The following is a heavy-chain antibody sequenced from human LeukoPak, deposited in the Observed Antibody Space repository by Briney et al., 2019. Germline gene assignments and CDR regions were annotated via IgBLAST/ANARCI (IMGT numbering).Heavy chain of an antibody. CDR1: GFTFDDYA. Sequence: PGGSLRLSCAASGFTFDDYAMHWVRQAPGKGLEWVSGISWNSGSIGYADSVKGRFTISRDNAKNSLYLQMNSLRAEDTALYYCAKVSDYRDLVVVPAALDYWGQGTLVTVSS. CDR3: AKVSDYRDLVVVPAALDY. CDR2: ISWNSGSI. V-gene: IGHV3-9*01. D-gene: IGHD2-2*01. J-gene: IGHJ4*02.